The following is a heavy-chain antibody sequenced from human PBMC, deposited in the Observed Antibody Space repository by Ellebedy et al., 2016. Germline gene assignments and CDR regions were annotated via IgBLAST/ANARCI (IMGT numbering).Heavy chain of an antibody. Sequence: ASVKVSCKASGYTFTSYAMHWVRQAPGQRLEWMGWINAGNGNTKYSQKFQGRVTITRDTSASTAYMELSSLRSEDTAVYYCARGPGIAVAGSWFDPWGQGTLVTVSS. D-gene: IGHD6-19*01. CDR1: GYTFTSYA. J-gene: IGHJ5*02. V-gene: IGHV1-3*01. CDR3: ARGPGIAVAGSWFDP. CDR2: INAGNGNT.